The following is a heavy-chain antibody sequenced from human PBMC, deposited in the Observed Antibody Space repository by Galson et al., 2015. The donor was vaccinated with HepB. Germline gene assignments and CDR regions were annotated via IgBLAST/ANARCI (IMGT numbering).Heavy chain of an antibody. J-gene: IGHJ5*02. D-gene: IGHD2-8*02. CDR2: IIPIFGTP. CDR3: AREQSDIWSNWLDP. CDR1: GGTFSSYK. Sequence: SVKVSCKASGGTFSSYKISWVRQAPGQGLEWMGGIIPIFGTPNYAQSFQGRVTITADKSTTTVYMELNSLRSEDTAVYYCAREQSDIWSNWLDPWGQGTLVTVSS. V-gene: IGHV1-69*06.